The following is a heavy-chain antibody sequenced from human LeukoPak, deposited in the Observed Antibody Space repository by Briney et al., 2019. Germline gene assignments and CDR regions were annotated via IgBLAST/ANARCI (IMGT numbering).Heavy chain of an antibody. CDR3: ARGPPNWGYDY. Sequence: ASVKVSCKASGYTFTSYDFNWVRQATGQRPEWMGWMSPNSGDTGYAQKFQDRVTMTRSTSISTTYMELSSLRSDDTAVYYCARGPPNWGYDYWGPGTLVTVSS. D-gene: IGHD7-27*01. V-gene: IGHV1-8*01. CDR2: MSPNSGDT. CDR1: GYTFTSYD. J-gene: IGHJ4*02.